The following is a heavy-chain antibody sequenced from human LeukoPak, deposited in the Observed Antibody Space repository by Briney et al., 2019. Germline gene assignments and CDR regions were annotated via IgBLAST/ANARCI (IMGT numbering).Heavy chain of an antibody. V-gene: IGHV3-9*01. Sequence: LRLSCAASGFTFDDYAMHWVRQPPGKGLEWVSGITWTSGSRVYADSVKGRFTISRDNAKNSLYLQMNSLRAEDTALYYCAKASYGSGSHVYFDYWGQGTLVTVSS. D-gene: IGHD3-10*01. CDR1: GFTFDDYA. J-gene: IGHJ4*02. CDR3: AKASYGSGSHVYFDY. CDR2: ITWTSGSR.